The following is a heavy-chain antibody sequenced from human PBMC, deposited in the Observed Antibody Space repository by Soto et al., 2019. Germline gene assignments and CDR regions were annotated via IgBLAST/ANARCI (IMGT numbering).Heavy chain of an antibody. CDR3: ARDFEGLAY. D-gene: IGHD3-16*01. CDR1: GFTLSNYR. CDR2: ISSDGSNT. V-gene: IGHV3-74*01. Sequence: PGGSLRLSCAASGFTLSNYRMHWVRQAPGKGLLWVSRISSDGSNTGYADSVEGRFTISRDNAKNTLYLQMNSLRAEDTAVYYCARDFEGLAYWGQGTLVTVSS. J-gene: IGHJ4*02.